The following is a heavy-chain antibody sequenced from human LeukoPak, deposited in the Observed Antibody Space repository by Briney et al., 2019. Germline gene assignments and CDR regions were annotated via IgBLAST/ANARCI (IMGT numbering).Heavy chain of an antibody. D-gene: IGHD3-10*01. V-gene: IGHV4-34*01. CDR1: GGSFSGYY. J-gene: IGHJ4*02. CDR2: INHSGST. CDR3: ARHRKITMVRGVTTMPFDY. Sequence: SETLSLTRAVYGGSFSGYYWSWIRQPPGKGLEWIGEINHSGSTNYNPSLKSRVTISVDTSKNQFSLKLSSVTAADTAVYYCARHRKITMVRGVTTMPFDYWGQGTLVTVSS.